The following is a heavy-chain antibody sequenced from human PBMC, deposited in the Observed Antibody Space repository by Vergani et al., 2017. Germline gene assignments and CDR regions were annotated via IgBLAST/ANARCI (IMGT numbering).Heavy chain of an antibody. CDR2: ISYDGSNK. Sequence: QVQLVESGGGVVQPGRSLRLSCAASGFTFSSYGMHWVRPAPGKGLEWVAVISYDGSNKYYADSVKGRFTISRDNSKNTLYLQMNSLRAEDTAVYYCAKVGRGDQAPEYFQHWGQGTLVTVSS. V-gene: IGHV3-30*18. J-gene: IGHJ1*01. CDR1: GFTFSSYG. D-gene: IGHD3-10*01. CDR3: AKVGRGDQAPEYFQH.